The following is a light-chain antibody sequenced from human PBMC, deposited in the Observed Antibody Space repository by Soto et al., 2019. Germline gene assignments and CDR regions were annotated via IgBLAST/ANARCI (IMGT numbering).Light chain of an antibody. CDR1: NDDVGYYDY. CDR3: SSYTSSSDPFV. J-gene: IGLJ1*01. V-gene: IGLV2-14*01. Sequence: SALTQPASVSGSPGQSITISCTGTNDDVGYYDYVSWYQQHPGKAPKVIIYEVGHRPSGVSNRFSGSKSGNTASLTISGLQAEDEADYYCSSYTSSSDPFVFGTGTKLTVL. CDR2: EVG.